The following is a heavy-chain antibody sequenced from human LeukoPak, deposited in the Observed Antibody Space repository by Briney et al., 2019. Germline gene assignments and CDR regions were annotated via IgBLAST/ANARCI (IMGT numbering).Heavy chain of an antibody. Sequence: SETLSLTCTVSGYSISDYYWSWIRQSPGKGLEWIGEVYYSGSTHYNPSLKSRVTVSIDTSQNQFSLRLRSVTAADTAVYYCARELDGNGGWFDPWGPGTLVIVSS. J-gene: IGHJ5*02. V-gene: IGHV4-59*01. D-gene: IGHD3-10*01. CDR1: GYSISDYY. CDR3: ARELDGNGGWFDP. CDR2: VYYSGST.